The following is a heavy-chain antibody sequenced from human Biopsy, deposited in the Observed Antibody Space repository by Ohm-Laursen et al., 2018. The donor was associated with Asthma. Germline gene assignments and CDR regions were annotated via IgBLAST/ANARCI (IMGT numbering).Heavy chain of an antibody. D-gene: IGHD2-21*01. CDR1: GGTFNSDA. V-gene: IGHV1-69*01. CDR2: IIPIFGTP. CDR3: ARSYCGGDCFSPFDY. J-gene: IGHJ4*02. Sequence: VSSVKVSCKASGGTFNSDAISWVRQAPGQGLEWMGGIIPIFGTPSYAQNFQSRLTITADDSMSTVYMELSSLRSEDTAMYYCARSYCGGDCFSPFDYWGQGTLVTVSS.